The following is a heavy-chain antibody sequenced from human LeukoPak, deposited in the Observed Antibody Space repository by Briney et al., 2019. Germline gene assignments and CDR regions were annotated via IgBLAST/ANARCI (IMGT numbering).Heavy chain of an antibody. CDR1: GFTFSNYA. CDR2: ITGSGGNT. J-gene: IGHJ4*02. CDR3: AKWGDYDVLTGYYVSDY. V-gene: IGHV3-23*01. D-gene: IGHD3-9*01. Sequence: GGSLRLSCAASGFTFSNYAMSWVRQAPGKGLDWVSAITGSGGNTYYADSVKGRFTIPRDNSKNTLYLPMNSLRAEDTAVYYCAKWGDYDVLTGYYVSDYWGQGALVTVSS.